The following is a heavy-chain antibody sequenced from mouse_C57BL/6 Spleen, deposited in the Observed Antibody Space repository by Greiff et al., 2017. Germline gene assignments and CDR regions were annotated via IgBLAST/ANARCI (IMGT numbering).Heavy chain of an antibody. V-gene: IGHV3-6*01. J-gene: IGHJ2*01. D-gene: IGHD1-1*01. CDR3: ARVTTVVAKGGYFDY. Sequence: EVQLVESGPGLVKPSQSLSLTCSVTGYSITSGYYWNWIRQFPGNKLEWMGYISYDGSNNYNPSLKNRISITRDTSKNQFFLKLNSVTTEDTATYYCARVTTVVAKGGYFDYWGQGTTLTVSS. CDR2: ISYDGSN. CDR1: GYSITSGYY.